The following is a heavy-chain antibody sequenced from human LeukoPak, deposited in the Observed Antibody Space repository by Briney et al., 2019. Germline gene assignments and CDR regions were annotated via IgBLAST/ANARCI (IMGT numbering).Heavy chain of an antibody. V-gene: IGHV1-2*06. CDR1: GYTFTGYY. CDR3: ARDPTTYCSSASCHYYYYYMDV. Sequence: ASVKVSCKASGYTFTGYYVHWVRQAPGQGLEWMGRINPNSGVTNYAQKFQGRFTMTRDTPISTAYMELSRLRSDDTAVYYCARDPTTYCSSASCHYYYYYMDVWGKGTTVTVSS. D-gene: IGHD2-2*01. J-gene: IGHJ6*03. CDR2: INPNSGVT.